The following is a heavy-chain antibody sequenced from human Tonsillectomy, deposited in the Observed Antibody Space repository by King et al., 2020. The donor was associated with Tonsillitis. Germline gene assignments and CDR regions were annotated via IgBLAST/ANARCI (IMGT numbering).Heavy chain of an antibody. CDR1: SGSISSYY. J-gene: IGHJ4*02. CDR2: IYSSGTT. D-gene: IGHD3-22*01. Sequence: MQLQESGPGLVKPSETLSLTCTVSSGSISSYYWSWIRQPAGKGLEWIGRIYSSGTTNYNSSLKSRVTMSVDTSKIQFSLKLSSVTAADTAVYYCAISSYDSSGYYYFDYWGQGTLVTVSS. CDR3: AISSYDSSGYYYFDY. V-gene: IGHV4-4*07.